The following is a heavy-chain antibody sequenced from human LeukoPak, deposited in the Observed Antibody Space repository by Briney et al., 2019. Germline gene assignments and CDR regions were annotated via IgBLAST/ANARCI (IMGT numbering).Heavy chain of an antibody. CDR2: IYTSGST. V-gene: IGHV4-4*07. Sequence: SETLSLTCTDSGGSIDIYYWSWIRQPAGKGLEWIGRIYTSGSTNYNPSLKTRVTMSVDTSKNQFSLKLSSVTAADTAVYYCARGPLTVTRGFDPWGQGTLVTVSS. J-gene: IGHJ5*02. CDR1: GGSIDIYY. CDR3: ARGPLTVTRGFDP. D-gene: IGHD4-17*01.